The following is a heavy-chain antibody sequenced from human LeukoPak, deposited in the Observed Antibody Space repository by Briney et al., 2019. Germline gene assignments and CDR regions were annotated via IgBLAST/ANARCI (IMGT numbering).Heavy chain of an antibody. Sequence: SETLPLTCTVSGGSISSSRLYWGWIRQPPGKGLEWSGSIYYSGNTFYNPSLKSRVTISVDTSKNQFSLKLSSITAADTAVYYCARLNQGNRFDCWGQGALVTVSS. CDR2: IYYSGNT. V-gene: IGHV4-39*01. CDR1: GGSISSSRLY. CDR3: ARLNQGNRFDC. D-gene: IGHD1-14*01. J-gene: IGHJ4*02.